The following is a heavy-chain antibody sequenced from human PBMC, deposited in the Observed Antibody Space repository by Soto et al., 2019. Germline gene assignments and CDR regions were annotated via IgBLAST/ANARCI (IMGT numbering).Heavy chain of an antibody. J-gene: IGHJ5*01. CDR1: GFTFFAYW. CDR3: AKEGGYGDYAGENWFDS. D-gene: IGHD4-17*01. V-gene: IGHV3-74*01. CDR2: INSDGSHT. Sequence: EVQLVESGGGLVQPGGSLRLSCAASGFTFFAYWIHWVRQVPGKGLVWVSRINSDGSHTSYADSVRGRFTISRDNSKNTVYLQMNSLTAEGTAGYYCAKEGGYGDYAGENWFDSWGQGSLVTVSS.